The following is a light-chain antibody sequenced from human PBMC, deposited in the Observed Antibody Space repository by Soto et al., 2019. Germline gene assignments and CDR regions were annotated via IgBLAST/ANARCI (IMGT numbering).Light chain of an antibody. Sequence: DIQLTQSPASLSASLGDRVTMTCRASQDITNFLNWYRQRPGAPPQLVIYDSTLRANGVPDRFGGSRSGTEFTLTINSLEPEDFAVYYCQQRNVWPPITFGQGTRLEIK. CDR1: QDITNF. CDR2: DST. V-gene: IGKV1-33*01. J-gene: IGKJ5*01. CDR3: QQRNVWPPIT.